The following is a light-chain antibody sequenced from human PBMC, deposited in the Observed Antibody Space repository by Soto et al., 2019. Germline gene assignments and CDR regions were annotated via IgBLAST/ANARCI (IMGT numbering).Light chain of an antibody. CDR2: DAS. CDR3: LQDDSYFQS. V-gene: IGKV1-5*01. CDR1: QSISSW. Sequence: DIQMTQTPSTLSASVGDRVTITCRASQSISSWLAWYQQKPGKAPKLLIYDASSLESGVPSRFSGSGSGTEFTLTISSLQPEDSATYYCLQDDSYFQSFGQGTKVDI. J-gene: IGKJ1*01.